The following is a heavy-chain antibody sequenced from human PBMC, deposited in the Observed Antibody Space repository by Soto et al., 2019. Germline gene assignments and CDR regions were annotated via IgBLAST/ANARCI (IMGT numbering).Heavy chain of an antibody. CDR1: GGPISSSNW. J-gene: IGHJ6*02. CDR2: IYHSGST. Sequence: PSETLSLTCADSGGPISSSNWWRWVRQSPGKGLEWIGEIYHSGSTNYNPSLKSRVTISVDKSKNQFSLKLSSVTAADTAVYYCARGSGRQVYNYYGMDVWGQGTTVT. CDR3: ARGSGRQVYNYYGMDV. V-gene: IGHV4-4*02. D-gene: IGHD3-10*01.